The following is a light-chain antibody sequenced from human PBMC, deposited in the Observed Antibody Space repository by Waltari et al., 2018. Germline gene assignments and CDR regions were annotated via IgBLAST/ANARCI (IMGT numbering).Light chain of an antibody. Sequence: SYELAQPPSLSVSPGQTATITCSGDNLGTKYVSWYQQKPGQSPILVIFQDHTRPSGIPDRFSGSNSGNTATLTISVTQTMDEADYYCQAWDSRTAVFGGGTRLTVL. V-gene: IGLV3-1*01. CDR1: NLGTKY. CDR3: QAWDSRTAV. J-gene: IGLJ2*01. CDR2: QDH.